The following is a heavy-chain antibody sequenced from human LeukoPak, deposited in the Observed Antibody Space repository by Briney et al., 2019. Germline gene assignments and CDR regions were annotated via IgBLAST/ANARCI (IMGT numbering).Heavy chain of an antibody. CDR1: GFTFSSYA. D-gene: IGHD6-13*01. CDR2: ISSNGGST. CDR3: VKGDLAAAGLFDY. V-gene: IGHV3-64D*06. Sequence: PGGSLRLSCAASGFTFSSYAMHWVRQAPGKGLEYVSAISSNGGSTYYADSVKGRFTISRDNSKNTLYLQMSSLRAEDTAVYYCVKGDLAAAGLFDYWGQGTLVTVSS. J-gene: IGHJ4*02.